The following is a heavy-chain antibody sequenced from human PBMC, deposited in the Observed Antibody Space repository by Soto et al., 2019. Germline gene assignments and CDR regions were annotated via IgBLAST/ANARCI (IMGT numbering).Heavy chain of an antibody. CDR2: IYHSGST. CDR3: AGSLGELSPSDY. J-gene: IGHJ4*02. Sequence: QVQLQESGPGLVKPSGTLSLTCAVSGGSISSSNWWSWVRQPPGKGLEWIGEIYHSGSTNYNPSPMSRVTISVDKSKNQFTRKLSSVPAADTAVYYCAGSLGELSPSDYWGQGTLVTVSS. V-gene: IGHV4-4*02. CDR1: GGSISSSNW. D-gene: IGHD3-16*02.